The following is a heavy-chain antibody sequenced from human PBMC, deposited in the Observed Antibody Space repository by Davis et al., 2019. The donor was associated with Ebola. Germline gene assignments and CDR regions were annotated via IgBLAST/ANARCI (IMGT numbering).Heavy chain of an antibody. D-gene: IGHD3-9*01. CDR2: ISGSGGST. CDR1: VITFSSYA. Sequence: GGSLRLSCTDSVITFSSYAMTWVRQAPGKGLEWVSAISGSGGSTYYADSVKGRFTISRDNSKNTLYLQMNSLRAEDTAVYYCAKDLQAGYFDWLFDYWGQGTLVTVSS. CDR3: AKDLQAGYFDWLFDY. V-gene: IGHV3-23*01. J-gene: IGHJ4*02.